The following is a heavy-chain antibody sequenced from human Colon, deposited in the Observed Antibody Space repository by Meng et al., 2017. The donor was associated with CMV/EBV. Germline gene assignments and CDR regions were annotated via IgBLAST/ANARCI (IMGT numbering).Heavy chain of an antibody. Sequence: GESLKISCAASGFTFSSYAMSWVRQAPGKGLEWVSAISGSGGSTYYADSVKGRFTISRDNSKNTLYLQMNSLRAEDTAVYYCAKVEDGPIAAHGHPPRAWGQGTLVTVSS. V-gene: IGHV3-23*01. D-gene: IGHD6-6*01. J-gene: IGHJ5*02. CDR2: ISGSGGST. CDR3: AKVEDGPIAAHGHPPRA. CDR1: GFTFSSYA.